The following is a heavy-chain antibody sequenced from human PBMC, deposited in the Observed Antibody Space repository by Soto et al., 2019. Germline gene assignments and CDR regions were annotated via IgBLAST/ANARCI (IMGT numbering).Heavy chain of an antibody. D-gene: IGHD1-26*01. J-gene: IGHJ4*02. CDR2: ISGGGGGT. CDR1: VFSFSNYA. CDR3: ANDTISERETFNFDS. V-gene: IGHV3-23*01. Sequence: EVQMLESGLGLVQPGGSLRLSCAASVFSFSNYAMNWVRQSPGKGLERVTGISGGGGGTYYADSVKGRIVISRDNSQNTVCLQMNSLRAEDTAFSYGANDTISERETFNFDSWGQGTLVTVSS.